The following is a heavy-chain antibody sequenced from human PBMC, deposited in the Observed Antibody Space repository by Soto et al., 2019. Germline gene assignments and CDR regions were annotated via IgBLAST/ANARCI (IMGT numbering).Heavy chain of an antibody. Sequence: LSLTCTVSGGSISSGGYYWSWIRQHPGKGLEWIGYIYYSGGTYYNPSLMSRVTISVDTSKNQFSLKLRSVTAADTAVYYCARDQTTVTTPYYYGMDVWGQGTTVTVSS. CDR2: IYYSGGT. J-gene: IGHJ6*02. CDR3: ARDQTTVTTPYYYGMDV. CDR1: GGSISSGGYY. D-gene: IGHD4-4*01. V-gene: IGHV4-31*03.